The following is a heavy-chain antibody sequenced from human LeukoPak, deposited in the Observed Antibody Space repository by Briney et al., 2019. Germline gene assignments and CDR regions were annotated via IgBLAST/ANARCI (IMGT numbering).Heavy chain of an antibody. CDR1: GYTFTSYA. J-gene: IGHJ5*02. Sequence: ASVKVSCKASGYTFTSYAMHWVRQAPGQRLEWMGWINAGNGNTKYSQEFQGRVTITRDTSASTAYMELSSLRSEDMAVYYCARGDYGYNWFDPWGQGTLVTVSS. CDR2: INAGNGNT. V-gene: IGHV1-3*03. D-gene: IGHD3-10*01. CDR3: ARGDYGYNWFDP.